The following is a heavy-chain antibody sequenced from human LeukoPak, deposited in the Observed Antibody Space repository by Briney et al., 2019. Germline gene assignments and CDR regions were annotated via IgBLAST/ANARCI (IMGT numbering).Heavy chain of an antibody. D-gene: IGHD3-22*01. Sequence: GGSLRLSCAASGFTFDDYAMHWVRQAPGKGLEWVSLISGDGGSTYYGDSVKGRFTISRDNSKNSLYLQMNSLGTEDTALYYCAKDSNGYYYVFQHWGQGTLVTVSS. V-gene: IGHV3-43*02. CDR2: ISGDGGST. CDR1: GFTFDDYA. CDR3: AKDSNGYYYVFQH. J-gene: IGHJ1*01.